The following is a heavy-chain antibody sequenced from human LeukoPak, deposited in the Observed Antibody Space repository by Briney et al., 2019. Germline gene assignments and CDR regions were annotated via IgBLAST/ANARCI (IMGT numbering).Heavy chain of an antibody. J-gene: IGHJ3*02. D-gene: IGHD6-19*01. Sequence: SETLSLTCSVSGYSISSGYYWGWIRQPPGKGLEWIGSIYHSGSTYYNPSLKSRVTISVDTSKNQFSLKLSSVTAADTAVYYCATKAVAGSGAFDIWGQGTMVTVSS. CDR1: GYSISSGYY. V-gene: IGHV4-38-2*01. CDR2: IYHSGST. CDR3: ATKAVAGSGAFDI.